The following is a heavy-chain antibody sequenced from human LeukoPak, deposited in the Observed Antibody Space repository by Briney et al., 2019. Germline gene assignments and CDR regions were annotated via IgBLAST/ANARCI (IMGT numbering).Heavy chain of an antibody. D-gene: IGHD6-19*01. Sequence: ESGPTPVNPTHTLTPTLTLDGFSSSTSGVGVGWIRQPPGKALEWLALISWDNDKRYSPSLKRRLTITKDTSKNPVVLTMTNMGPVDTATYYSAHRRATSGRYSLHFWGEGTLVTVSS. J-gene: IGHJ4*02. CDR2: ISWDNDK. CDR1: GFSSSTSGVG. V-gene: IGHV2-5*02. CDR3: AHRRATSGRYSLHF.